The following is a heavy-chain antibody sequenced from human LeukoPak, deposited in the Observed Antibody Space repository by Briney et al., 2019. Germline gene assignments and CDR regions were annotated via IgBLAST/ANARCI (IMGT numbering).Heavy chain of an antibody. D-gene: IGHD6-13*01. CDR2: IYYSGST. Sequence: SQTLSLTCTVSGGSISSGGYYWSWIRQPPGKGLEWIGYIYYSGSTNCNPSLKSRVTISVDTSKNQFSLKLSSVTAADTAVYYCARDLVVDSSSWGWFDPWGQGTLVTVSS. J-gene: IGHJ5*02. CDR3: ARDLVVDSSSWGWFDP. CDR1: GGSISSGGYY. V-gene: IGHV4-61*08.